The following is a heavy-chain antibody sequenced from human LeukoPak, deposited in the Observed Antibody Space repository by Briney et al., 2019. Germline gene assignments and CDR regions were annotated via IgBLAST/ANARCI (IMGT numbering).Heavy chain of an antibody. CDR3: ARAGYHYGPLTLDF. Sequence: PGGSLRLSCAASGFTFSSYAMSWVRQAPGKGLEWVAVISDDGSNKYYADSVKGRFTISRDNSENTLYLQMNSLRAEDTAVYYCARAGYHYGPLTLDFWGQGTLVTVSS. CDR1: GFTFSSYA. D-gene: IGHD3-10*01. CDR2: ISDDGSNK. V-gene: IGHV3-30-3*01. J-gene: IGHJ4*02.